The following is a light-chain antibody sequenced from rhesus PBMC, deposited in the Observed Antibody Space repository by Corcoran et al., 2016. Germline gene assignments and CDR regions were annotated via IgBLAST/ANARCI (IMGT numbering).Light chain of an antibody. CDR1: TSDIGYYNT. V-gene: IGLV2-19*02. CDR2: EVS. Sequence: QAAPTQSPSVSGSAGQSVTISCTGTTSDIGYYNTVSWYQQHPGKAPKVMIYEVSKRPSGVSDRFSGSKSGNTASLTISGLQAEDEAYYSCSSYAGSGAYIFGVGTRLTVL. J-gene: IGLJ1*01. CDR3: SSYAGSGAYI.